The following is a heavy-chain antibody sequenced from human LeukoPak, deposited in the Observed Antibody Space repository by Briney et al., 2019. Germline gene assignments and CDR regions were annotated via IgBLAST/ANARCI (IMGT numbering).Heavy chain of an antibody. CDR1: GASISSGGNY. Sequence: SETLSLTCTVSGASISSGGNYWNWIRQPPGKGLEWIVYVFQTGSTHYNPSLKSRVNISLDRAKNHFSLKLSSVTAADTAVYYCAKGGALDPWGPGTLVTVSS. V-gene: IGHV4-30-2*01. CDR2: VFQTGST. J-gene: IGHJ5*02. CDR3: AKGGALDP.